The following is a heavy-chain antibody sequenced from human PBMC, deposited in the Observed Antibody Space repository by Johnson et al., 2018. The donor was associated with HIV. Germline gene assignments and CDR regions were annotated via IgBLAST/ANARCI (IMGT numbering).Heavy chain of an antibody. CDR2: IASLGDNT. V-gene: IGHV3-11*04. D-gene: IGHD5-18*01. CDR1: GFTVSSNY. Sequence: QVQLVESGGGLVQPGGSLRLSCAASGFTVSSNYMSWVRQAPGKGLEHVATIASLGDNTYYADSVKGRFTISRDNAMNSVYLQMNSLRAEDTAGYYCARESTAWGGDYVGYGLDVWGQGTLVAVSS. CDR3: ARESTAWGGDYVGYGLDV. J-gene: IGHJ3*01.